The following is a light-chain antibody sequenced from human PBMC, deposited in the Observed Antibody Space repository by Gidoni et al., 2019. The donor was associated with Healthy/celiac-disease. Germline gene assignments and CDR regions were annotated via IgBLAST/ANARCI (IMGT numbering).Light chain of an antibody. CDR1: QSVSSSY. Sequence: EIVLTQSPGTLSLSPGERATLSCRASQSVSSSYLAWYQQKPGQAPRLLIYGASSRATGIQDRFSGSESGTDFTLTISRLEPEDFAVYYCQQYGSSPSITFGQGTRLEIK. CDR2: GAS. V-gene: IGKV3-20*01. CDR3: QQYGSSPSIT. J-gene: IGKJ5*01.